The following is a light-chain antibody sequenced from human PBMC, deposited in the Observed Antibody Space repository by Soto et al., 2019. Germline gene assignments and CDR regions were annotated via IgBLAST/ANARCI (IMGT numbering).Light chain of an antibody. J-gene: IGLJ3*02. CDR3: SSYTSINTWV. Sequence: QSALTQPASVSGSPGQSITISCTGTSSDVGNYNYVSWYQQHPGKAPKVMIYEVSNRPSGVSNRFSGSKSGNTASLTISGLQAEDEADYYCSSYTSINTWVFGGGTKLTVL. V-gene: IGLV2-14*01. CDR1: SSDVGNYNY. CDR2: EVS.